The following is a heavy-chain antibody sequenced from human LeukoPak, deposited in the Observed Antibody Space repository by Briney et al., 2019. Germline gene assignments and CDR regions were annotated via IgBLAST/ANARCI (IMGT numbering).Heavy chain of an antibody. CDR2: ISAYNGNT. J-gene: IGHJ6*03. CDR1: GYTFTSSG. V-gene: IGHV1-18*01. CDR3: ARAFLSKVPPVESYYYYMDV. D-gene: IGHD4-11*01. Sequence: AAVKVSCKASGYTFTSSGISWVRQPPAQGHEWLGWISAYNGNTNYEQKHQRKGTLTTDTSKSTASMDLKSQSPHDTAASFCARAFLSKVPPVESYYYYMDVWGKGTTVTVSS.